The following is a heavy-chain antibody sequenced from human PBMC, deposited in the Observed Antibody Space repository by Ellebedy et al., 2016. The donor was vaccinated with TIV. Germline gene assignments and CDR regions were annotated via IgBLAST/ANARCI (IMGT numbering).Heavy chain of an antibody. CDR3: ARASAGLDY. V-gene: IGHV3-13*01. CDR2: IGTSGDK. CDR1: GFTFISHD. Sequence: PGGSLRLSCAASGFTFISHDLHWVRQAPGKGLEWVSAIGTSGDKSYSGSVKGRYTISRENGKNSVYLQMNSLRAEDTAVYYCARASAGLDYWGQGTLVTVSS. J-gene: IGHJ4*02. D-gene: IGHD6-13*01.